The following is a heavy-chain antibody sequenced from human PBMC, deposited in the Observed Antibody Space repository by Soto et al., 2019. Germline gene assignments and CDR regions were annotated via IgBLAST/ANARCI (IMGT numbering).Heavy chain of an antibody. J-gene: IGHJ4*02. Sequence: GGSLRLSCAASGFTFSSYAMSWVRQAPGKGLEWVSAISGSGGSTYYADSVKGRFTISRDNSKNTLYLQMNSLRAEDTAVYYCAKDLTFDPVVPAAIRWDRAYWGQGTLVTVSS. D-gene: IGHD2-2*02. V-gene: IGHV3-23*01. CDR2: ISGSGGST. CDR1: GFTFSSYA. CDR3: AKDLTFDPVVPAAIRWDRAY.